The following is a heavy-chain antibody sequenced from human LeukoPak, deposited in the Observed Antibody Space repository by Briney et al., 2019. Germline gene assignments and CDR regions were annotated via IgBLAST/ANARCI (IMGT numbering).Heavy chain of an antibody. Sequence: PSETRSLTCTVSGGSVSSGSYYWSWIRQPPGKGLEWIGYIYYSGSTNYNPSLKSRVTISVDTSKNQFSLKLSSVTAADTAVYYCARTWGAVAGTDYWGQGTLVTVSS. V-gene: IGHV4-61*01. D-gene: IGHD6-19*01. CDR2: IYYSGST. J-gene: IGHJ4*02. CDR3: ARTWGAVAGTDY. CDR1: GGSVSSGSYY.